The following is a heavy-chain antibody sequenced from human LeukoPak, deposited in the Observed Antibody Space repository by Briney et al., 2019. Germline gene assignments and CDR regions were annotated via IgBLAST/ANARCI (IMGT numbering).Heavy chain of an antibody. V-gene: IGHV1-46*01. D-gene: IGHD2-15*01. J-gene: IGHJ4*02. CDR3: ARVLRHCSGGSCYYFDY. Sequence: ASVKVSCKASGYTFTSYYMHWVRQAPGQGLEWMGIINPSGGSTSYAQKFQGRVTMTRDTSTSTVYMELSSLRSEDTAVYYCARVLRHCSGGSCYYFDYWGRGTLVTVSS. CDR1: GYTFTSYY. CDR2: INPSGGST.